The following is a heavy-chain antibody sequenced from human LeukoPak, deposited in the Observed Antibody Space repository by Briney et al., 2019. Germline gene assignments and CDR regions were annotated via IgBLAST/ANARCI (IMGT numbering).Heavy chain of an antibody. CDR1: GGSFSGYY. Sequence: TSSETLSLTCAVYGGSFSGYYWSWIRQPPGKGLEWIGEINHSGSTNYNPSLKSRVTISVDTSKNQFSLKLSSVTAADTAVYYCARRHRKKYCSGGSCFFSPLNYWGQGTLVTVSS. J-gene: IGHJ4*02. D-gene: IGHD2-15*01. V-gene: IGHV4-34*01. CDR2: INHSGST. CDR3: ARRHRKKYCSGGSCFFSPLNY.